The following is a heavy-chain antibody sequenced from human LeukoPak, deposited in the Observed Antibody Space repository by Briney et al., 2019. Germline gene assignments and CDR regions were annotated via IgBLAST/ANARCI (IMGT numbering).Heavy chain of an antibody. CDR1: GFTFSSYW. CDR2: IKQDGSEK. CDR3: ARQYSSSWYDY. J-gene: IGHJ4*02. D-gene: IGHD6-13*01. V-gene: IGHV3-7*01. Sequence: GGSLRPSCAASGFTFSSYWMSWVRQAPGKGLEWVANIKQDGSEKYYVDSVKGRFTISRDNAKNTLYLQMNSLRAEDTAVYYCARQYSSSWYDYWGQGTLVTVSS.